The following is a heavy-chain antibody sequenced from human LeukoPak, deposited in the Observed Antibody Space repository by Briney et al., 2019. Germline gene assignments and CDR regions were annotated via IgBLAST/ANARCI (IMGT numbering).Heavy chain of an antibody. CDR3: ARVPGPRIAYYNMDV. Sequence: GGSLRLSCAASGFTFSSYNMNWVRQAPGKGLEWVSSISSSSSYIYYADSVRGRFTISRDNAKNSLYLQMNSLRAEGTAVYYCARVPGPRIAYYNMDVWGQGTTVTVSS. V-gene: IGHV3-21*01. J-gene: IGHJ6*02. CDR1: GFTFSSYN. CDR2: ISSSSSYI. D-gene: IGHD2-21*01.